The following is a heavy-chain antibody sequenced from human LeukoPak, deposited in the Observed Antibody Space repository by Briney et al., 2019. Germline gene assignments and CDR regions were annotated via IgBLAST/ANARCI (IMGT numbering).Heavy chain of an antibody. J-gene: IGHJ4*02. CDR3: ARHNWNYGTYYFDY. CDR1: GGSISSYY. V-gene: IGHV4-4*09. Sequence: SETLSHTCTVSGGSISSYYWSWIRQPPGKGLEWIGYIYTSGSTNYNPSLKSRVTISVDTSKNQFSLKLSSVTAADTAVYYCARHNWNYGTYYFDYWGQGTLVTVSS. CDR2: IYTSGST. D-gene: IGHD1-7*01.